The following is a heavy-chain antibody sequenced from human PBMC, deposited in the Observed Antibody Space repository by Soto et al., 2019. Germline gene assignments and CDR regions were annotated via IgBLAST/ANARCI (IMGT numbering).Heavy chain of an antibody. CDR3: AKGPEQLVHGVFDY. V-gene: IGHV3-23*01. Sequence: EVQLLESGGGLVQPGGSLRLSCAASGFTLGTYVMSWVRQAPGKGLEWVSGIDSGGGGTYYADSVKGRFTISRDNSKNTLSLQMNGLRAEDTAVFYCAKGPEQLVHGVFDYWGKGTLVNVSA. D-gene: IGHD6-6*01. CDR1: GFTLGTYV. CDR2: IDSGGGGT. J-gene: IGHJ4*02.